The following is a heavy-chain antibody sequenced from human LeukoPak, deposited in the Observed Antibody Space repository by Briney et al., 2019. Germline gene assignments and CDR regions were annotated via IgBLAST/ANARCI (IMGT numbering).Heavy chain of an antibody. Sequence: GGSLRLSCAASGFTFSSYSMNWVRQAPGKGLEWASSITNKTNYIDYADSVKGRFTVSRDNAKNSLYLQMNSLRVEDTAVYYCARADYSYWYFDLWGRGTLVTVSS. V-gene: IGHV3-21*01. CDR2: ITNKTNYI. CDR1: GFTFSSYS. CDR3: ARADYSYWYFDL. J-gene: IGHJ2*01. D-gene: IGHD2-15*01.